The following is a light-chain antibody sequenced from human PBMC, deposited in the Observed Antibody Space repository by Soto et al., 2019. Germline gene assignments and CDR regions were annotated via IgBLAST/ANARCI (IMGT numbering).Light chain of an antibody. CDR2: EVS. V-gene: IGLV2-14*01. CDR1: SSDVGNYKY. CDR3: SSYTSSSTHDV. Sequence: QSVLTQPASVSGSPGQSITISCTGTSSDVGNYKYVSWYQQHPGKAPKLMIYEVSNRPSGVSNRFSGSKSGNTASLTISGLQAEDEADYYCSSYTSSSTHDVFGTGTKVTVL. J-gene: IGLJ1*01.